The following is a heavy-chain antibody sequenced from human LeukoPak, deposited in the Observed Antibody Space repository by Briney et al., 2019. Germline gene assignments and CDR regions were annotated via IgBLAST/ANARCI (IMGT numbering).Heavy chain of an antibody. D-gene: IGHD1-26*01. J-gene: IGHJ4*02. Sequence: PGRSLRLSCTASGFTFGDYAMSWFRQAPGKGLEWVGFIRSKAYGGTTEYAASVKGRFTISRDDSKSIAYLQMNSLKTEDTAVYYCTRALVGATIEFDYWGQGTLVTVSP. CDR2: IRSKAYGGTT. CDR3: TRALVGATIEFDY. CDR1: GFTFGDYA. V-gene: IGHV3-49*03.